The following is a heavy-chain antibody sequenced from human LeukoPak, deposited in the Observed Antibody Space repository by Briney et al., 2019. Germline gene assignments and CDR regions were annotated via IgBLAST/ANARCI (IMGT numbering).Heavy chain of an antibody. D-gene: IGHD6-19*01. CDR3: AKEPGSGWYYFDY. Sequence: GRSLRLSCAASGFTFSSYGMHWVRQAPGKGLEWVAVISYDGSNKYYADSVKGRFTISRDNSKNTLYQQMNSLRAEDTAVYYCAKEPGSGWYYFDYWGQGTLVTVSS. CDR1: GFTFSSYG. V-gene: IGHV3-30*18. CDR2: ISYDGSNK. J-gene: IGHJ4*02.